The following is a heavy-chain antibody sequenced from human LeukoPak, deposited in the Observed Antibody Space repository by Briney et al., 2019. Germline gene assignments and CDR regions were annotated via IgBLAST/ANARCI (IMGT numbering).Heavy chain of an antibody. CDR3: ASERGSGPPYFDY. D-gene: IGHD6-19*01. V-gene: IGHV4-59*01. Sequence: PSETLSLTCTVSGGSISSYYWNWIRQPPGKGLEWIGSISYSGSTNYNPSLESRVTISVDTSKNQFSLKLSSVTAADTAVYYCASERGSGPPYFDYWGQGTLVTVSS. J-gene: IGHJ4*02. CDR2: ISYSGST. CDR1: GGSISSYY.